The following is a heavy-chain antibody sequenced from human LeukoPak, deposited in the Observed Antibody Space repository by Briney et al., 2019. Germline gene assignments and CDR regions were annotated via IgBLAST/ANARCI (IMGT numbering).Heavy chain of an antibody. V-gene: IGHV4-34*01. CDR3: ARGGYCSGGSCYARPRQYFQH. J-gene: IGHJ1*01. CDR1: GGSFSGYY. CDR2: INHSGST. Sequence: SETLSLTCAVYGGSFSGYYWSWIRQPPGKGLEWIGEINHSGSTNYNPSLKSRVTISVDTPKNQFSLKLSSVTAADTAVYYCARGGYCSGGSCYARPRQYFQHWGQGTLVTVSS. D-gene: IGHD2-15*01.